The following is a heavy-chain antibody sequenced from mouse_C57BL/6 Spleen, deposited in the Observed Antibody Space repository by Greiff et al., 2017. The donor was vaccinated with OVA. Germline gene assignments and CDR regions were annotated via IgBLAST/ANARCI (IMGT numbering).Heavy chain of an antibody. Sequence: VKLQQPGAELVKPGASVKLSCKASGYTFTSYWMHWVKQRPGQGLEWIGMIHPNSGSTNYNEKFKSKATLTVDKSSRTAYMKLSSLTSEDSAVYYCARRGYYAMDYWGQGTSVTVSS. CDR2: IHPNSGST. V-gene: IGHV1-64*01. CDR1: GYTFTSYW. CDR3: ARRGYYAMDY. J-gene: IGHJ4*01.